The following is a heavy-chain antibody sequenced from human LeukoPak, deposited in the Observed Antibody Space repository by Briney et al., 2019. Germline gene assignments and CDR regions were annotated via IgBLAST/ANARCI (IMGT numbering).Heavy chain of an antibody. J-gene: IGHJ4*02. CDR2: VSWNGVST. CDR3: ARNRKDRTGTPSGDGDY. CDR1: GFTFDDYG. D-gene: IGHD1-1*01. Sequence: PGGSLRLSCVASGFTFDDYGMNWVRQAPGKGLEWVSGVSWNGVSTNYAESVKGRFTISRDNAKNSLYLQMNSLRAEDTAFYYCARNRKDRTGTPSGDGDYWGQGTLVTVSS. V-gene: IGHV3-20*04.